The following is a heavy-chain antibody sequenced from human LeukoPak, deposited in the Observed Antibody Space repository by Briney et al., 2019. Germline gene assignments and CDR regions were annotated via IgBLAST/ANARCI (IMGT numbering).Heavy chain of an antibody. CDR2: ITSTSTYI. V-gene: IGHV3-21*01. CDR3: ARATSVGGFDY. J-gene: IGHJ4*02. Sequence: GGSLRLSCAASGFTFSTYTMNWVRQAPGKGLEWVSSITSTSTYIYYADSVKGRFTISRDNAKNSLYLQMNSLRAEDTAVYYCARATSVGGFDYWGQGTLVTVSS. D-gene: IGHD2-15*01. CDR1: GFTFSTYT.